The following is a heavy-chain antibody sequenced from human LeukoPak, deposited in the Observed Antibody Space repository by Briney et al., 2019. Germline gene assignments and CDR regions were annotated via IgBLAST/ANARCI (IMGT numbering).Heavy chain of an antibody. CDR1: GYTFTSYG. J-gene: IGHJ3*02. V-gene: IGHV1-18*01. CDR2: ISAYNGNT. Sequence: GASVKVSCKASGYTFTSYGISWVRQAPGQGLEWMGWISAYNGNTNYAQKLQGRVTMTTDTSTSTAYMELRSLRSGDTAVYYCARVASSWYSAAFDIWGQGTMVTVSS. CDR3: ARVASSWYSAAFDI. D-gene: IGHD6-13*01.